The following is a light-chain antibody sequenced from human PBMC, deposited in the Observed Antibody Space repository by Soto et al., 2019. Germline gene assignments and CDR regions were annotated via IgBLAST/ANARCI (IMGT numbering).Light chain of an antibody. J-gene: IGKJ4*01. CDR3: QQLKRYPLS. V-gene: IGKV1-9*01. Sequence: DIPLTQSPSFLSASVGDRVTITCRTSQDISSNLAWYQQKPGKPPQLLISAASTLQSGVPSRFSGSGSGTEFTLTISSLQPEDFATDYCQQLKRYPLSFGGGTKVEI. CDR2: AAS. CDR1: QDISSN.